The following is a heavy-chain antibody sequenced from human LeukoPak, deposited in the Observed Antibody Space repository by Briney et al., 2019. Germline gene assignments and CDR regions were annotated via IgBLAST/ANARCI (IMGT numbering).Heavy chain of an antibody. V-gene: IGHV3-33*01. CDR2: IWYDGSDK. CDR3: VRDPGIAVAGTLRGYYFDY. Sequence: GGSLRLSCAASGFTFRSYGMHWVRQAPGKGLEGVAVIWYDGSDKYYADSVKGRFTISRDNSKNTLYLQMNSLRAEDTALYYCVRDPGIAVAGTLRGYYFDYWGQGTLVTVSS. J-gene: IGHJ4*02. CDR1: GFTFRSYG. D-gene: IGHD6-19*01.